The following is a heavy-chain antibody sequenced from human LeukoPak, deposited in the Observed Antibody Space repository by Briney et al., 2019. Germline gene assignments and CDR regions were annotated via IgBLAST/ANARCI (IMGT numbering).Heavy chain of an antibody. CDR1: GFTFSRYS. Sequence: GGSLRLSCAASGFTFSRYSMNWVRQAPGKGLEWVSSISISSNYKYYPDSLKGRFTISRDNAKNSLYLQMNSLRAEDTAVYYCAKRISSGWSYYFDYWGQGTLVTVSS. CDR2: ISISSNYK. V-gene: IGHV3-21*01. J-gene: IGHJ4*02. D-gene: IGHD6-19*01. CDR3: AKRISSGWSYYFDY.